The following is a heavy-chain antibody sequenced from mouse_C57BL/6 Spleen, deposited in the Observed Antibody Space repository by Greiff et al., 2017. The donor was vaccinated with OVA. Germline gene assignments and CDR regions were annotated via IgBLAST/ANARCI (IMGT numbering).Heavy chain of an antibody. CDR2: IDPENGDT. CDR3: TTPLTVSWEVYCDY. Sequence: MQKQQSGAELVRPGASVKLSCTASGFNIKDDYMHWVKQRPEQGLEWIGWIDPENGDTAYASKFSGQATITADTSSNTAYLQLSILTAEDTAVYYCTTPLTVSWEVYCDYWGQGTTLTVSS. CDR1: GFNIKDDY. D-gene: IGHD4-1*01. J-gene: IGHJ2*01. V-gene: IGHV14-4*01.